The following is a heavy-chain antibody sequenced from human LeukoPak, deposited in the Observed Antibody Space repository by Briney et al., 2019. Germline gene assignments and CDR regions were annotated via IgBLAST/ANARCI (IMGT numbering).Heavy chain of an antibody. Sequence: PGGSLRLSCAASGFIFNSHWMHWDRQAPPQVLFLVSRVNTVGSNTIYADSVKGRFTISRDNAKNTVYLQMNSLRVEDTAMYYCGRSYSGSHYVGYWGQGTLVTVSP. D-gene: IGHD1-26*01. CDR3: GRSYSGSHYVGY. J-gene: IGHJ4*02. CDR1: GFIFNSHW. CDR2: VNTVGSNT. V-gene: IGHV3-74*01.